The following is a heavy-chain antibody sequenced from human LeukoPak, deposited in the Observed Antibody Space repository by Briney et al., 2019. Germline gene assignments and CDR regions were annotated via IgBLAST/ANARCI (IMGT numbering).Heavy chain of an antibody. J-gene: IGHJ4*02. CDR3: ARAGEVGYYRYYFDY. Sequence: GGSLRLSCAASGFTFSDYYMGWIRQAPGKGLEWLSYISSSSSTIYYADSVKGRFTISRDNSKNTLYLQMNSLRAEDTAVYYCARAGEVGYYRYYFDYWGQGTLVTVSS. D-gene: IGHD3-22*01. V-gene: IGHV3-11*04. CDR1: GFTFSDYY. CDR2: ISSSSSTI.